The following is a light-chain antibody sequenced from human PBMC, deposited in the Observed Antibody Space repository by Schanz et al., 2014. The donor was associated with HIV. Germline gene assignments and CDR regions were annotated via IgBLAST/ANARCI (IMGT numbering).Light chain of an antibody. CDR1: SGHSSYA. V-gene: IGLV4-69*01. Sequence: QPVLTQSPSASAFLGASVKLTCTLSSGHSSYAIAWHQQQPEKGPRYLMKLNSDGSHSKGDGIPDRFSGSSSGAERYLTXXXXXSEDEADYYCQTWGTGIRVFGGGTKLTVL. CDR3: QTWGTGIRV. J-gene: IGLJ3*02. CDR2: LNSDGSH.